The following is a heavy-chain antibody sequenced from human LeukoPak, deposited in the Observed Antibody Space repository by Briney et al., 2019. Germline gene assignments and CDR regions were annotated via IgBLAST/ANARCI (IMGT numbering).Heavy chain of an antibody. CDR1: GGSISSSSYY. CDR2: IYYSGST. CDR3: ARFDYGDYVDAFDI. V-gene: IGHV4-39*07. Sequence: SETLSLTCTVSGGSISSSSYYWGWIRQPPGKGLEWIGSIYYSGSTYYNPFLKSRVTISVDTSKNQFSLKLSSVTAADTAVYYCARFDYGDYVDAFDIWGQGTMVTVSS. D-gene: IGHD4-17*01. J-gene: IGHJ3*02.